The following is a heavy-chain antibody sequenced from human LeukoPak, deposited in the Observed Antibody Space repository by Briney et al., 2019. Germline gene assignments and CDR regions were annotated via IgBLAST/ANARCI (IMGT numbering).Heavy chain of an antibody. CDR1: GFTFSGYV. Sequence: PGGSLRLSCAASGFTFSGYVMTWVRQAPGKGLEWVSGITGSGDSTYYADSVKGRFTISRDNSKNTLYLQMNSLRVEDTAVYYCAKDPRMWLRLGFDYWGQGTLVTVSS. D-gene: IGHD5-12*01. CDR3: AKDPRMWLRLGFDY. CDR2: ITGSGDST. J-gene: IGHJ4*02. V-gene: IGHV3-23*01.